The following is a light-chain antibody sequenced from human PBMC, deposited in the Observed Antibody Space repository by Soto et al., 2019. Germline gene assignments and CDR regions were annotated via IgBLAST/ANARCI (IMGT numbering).Light chain of an antibody. CDR3: QQYGSSGT. V-gene: IGKV3-20*01. CDR2: GAS. J-gene: IGKJ1*01. Sequence: IVLTQSPAILALSPGDRATLSCRASQSVSSSYLAWYQQKPGQAPRLLIYGASSRATGIPDRFSGSGSVTDFTLTISRLEPEDFAVYYCQQYGSSGTFGQGTKVDIK. CDR1: QSVSSSY.